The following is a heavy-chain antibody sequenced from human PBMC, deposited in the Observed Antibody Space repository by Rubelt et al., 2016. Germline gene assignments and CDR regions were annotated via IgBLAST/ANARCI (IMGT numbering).Heavy chain of an antibody. D-gene: IGHD6-13*01. CDR2: TIPIFGTE. V-gene: IGHV1-69*01. Sequence: QVQLVQSGAEVKKPGSSVKVSCKASGGTFSSYAISWVRQAPGQGLEWMGGTIPIFGTENYAQKFQARFTITADDSTVTADMVRSSLRAEDTAVYYCARGGAAAADGNEALDIGGQGTMVTVSS. CDR1: GGTFSSYA. CDR3: ARGGAAAADGNEALDI. J-gene: IGHJ3*02.